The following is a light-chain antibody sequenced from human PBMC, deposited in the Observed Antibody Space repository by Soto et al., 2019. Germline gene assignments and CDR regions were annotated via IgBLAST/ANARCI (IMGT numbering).Light chain of an antibody. V-gene: IGLV2-14*01. Sequence: QSVLTQPASVSGSPGQSITISCTGTSSDVGGYNLVSRYQQYPDKAPKLMIFDVNTRPSGVSNRFSGSKSGNTASLTISGLQAEDEADYYCSSYKSSSTLPYVFGTGTKLTVL. CDR2: DVN. CDR1: SSDVGGYNL. J-gene: IGLJ1*01. CDR3: SSYKSSSTLPYV.